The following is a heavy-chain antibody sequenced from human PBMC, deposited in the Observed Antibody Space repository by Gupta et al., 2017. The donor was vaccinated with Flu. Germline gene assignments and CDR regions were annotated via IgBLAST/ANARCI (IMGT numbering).Heavy chain of an antibody. CDR2: MNPSRDNT. CDR3: ARMVGYSAKQVRLDY. V-gene: IGHV1-8*01. Sequence: QVQLVQSGAEVKKPGASVKVSCRASGYIFINYAINWVRQAPGQGLEWMGWMNPSRDNTGYAQKFQGRVTMTRDTPTGTAYMELSSLRSEDTAVYYCARMVGYSAKQVRLDYWGQGTLVTVSS. CDR1: GYIFINYA. J-gene: IGHJ4*02. D-gene: IGHD2-8*02.